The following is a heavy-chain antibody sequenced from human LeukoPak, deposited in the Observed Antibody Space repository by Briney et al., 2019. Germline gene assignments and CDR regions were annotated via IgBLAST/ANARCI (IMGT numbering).Heavy chain of an antibody. J-gene: IGHJ6*03. CDR1: GGSISSYY. Sequence: SETLSLTCTVSGGSISSYYWSWIRQPPGKGLEWIGYIYYSGGTNYNPSLKSRVTISVDTSKNQFSLKLSSVTAADTAVYYCARDFRTTYYYYMDVWGKGTTATISS. D-gene: IGHD1-1*01. V-gene: IGHV4-59*01. CDR3: ARDFRTTYYYYMDV. CDR2: IYYSGGT.